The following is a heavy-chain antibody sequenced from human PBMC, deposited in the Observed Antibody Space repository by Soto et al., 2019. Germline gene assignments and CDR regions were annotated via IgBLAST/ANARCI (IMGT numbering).Heavy chain of an antibody. CDR2: ISSSSSTI. V-gene: IGHV3-48*01. CDR3: ARDRTIFGVVIPSPNWFDP. D-gene: IGHD3-3*01. CDR1: GFTFSSYS. J-gene: IGHJ5*02. Sequence: EVQLVESGGGLVQPGGSLRLSCAASGFTFSSYSMNWVRQAPGQGLEWVSYISSSSSTIYYADSVKGRFTISRDNAKNSLYLQMNSLRAEDTAVYYCARDRTIFGVVIPSPNWFDPWGQGTLVTVS.